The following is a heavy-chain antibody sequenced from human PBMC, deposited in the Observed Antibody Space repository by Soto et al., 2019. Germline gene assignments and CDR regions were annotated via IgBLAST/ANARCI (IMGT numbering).Heavy chain of an antibody. D-gene: IGHD3-10*01. CDR1: GVSISDFY. J-gene: IGHJ3*02. V-gene: IGHV4-59*01. CDR3: GGALAGSYSAFDI. CDR2: VYYSGST. Sequence: PSETLSLTCTVSGVSISDFYWNWIRQPPGKGLEWIGYVYYSGSTNYNPSLRSRVSISVDTSKNQFSLKMSPVTAADTAVYYRGGALAGSYSAFDIWGKGTMVTVPS.